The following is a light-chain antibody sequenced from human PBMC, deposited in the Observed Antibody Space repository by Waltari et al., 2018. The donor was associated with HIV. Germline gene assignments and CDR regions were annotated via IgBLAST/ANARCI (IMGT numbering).Light chain of an antibody. J-gene: IGLJ2*01. V-gene: IGLV2-14*01. CDR1: TSAIGGYNH. Sequence: QSAPTQPAPVSGSPGQSITIPCPGTTSAIGGYNHLSWYQQHPDTAPKLVIYEVSNRPSGVSNRLSGSKSGNTASLTISGLQAEDEADYYCSSYTSSSTVVFGGGTKLTVL. CDR3: SSYTSSSTVV. CDR2: EVS.